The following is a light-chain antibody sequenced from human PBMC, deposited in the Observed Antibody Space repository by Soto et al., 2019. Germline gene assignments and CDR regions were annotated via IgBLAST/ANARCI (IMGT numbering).Light chain of an antibody. CDR2: EVS. V-gene: IGLV2-14*01. J-gene: IGLJ1*01. CDR3: SSYASSSTQV. Sequence: QSALTQPASVSGSPGQSITISCTGTSSDVGGHNYVSWYQQHPGKAPKLMIYEVSNRPSGVSNRFSGSKSGNTASLTISGRQAEDEADYYCSSYASSSTQVFGTGTKVTVL. CDR1: SSDVGGHNY.